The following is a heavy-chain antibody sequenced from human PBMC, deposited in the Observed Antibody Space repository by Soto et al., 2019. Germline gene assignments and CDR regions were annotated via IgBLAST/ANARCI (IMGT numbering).Heavy chain of an antibody. CDR1: VGSISIYY. D-gene: IGHD2-15*01. CDR3: ASESVVVVAAPNLYFDY. CDR2: IYTSGST. J-gene: IGHJ4*02. V-gene: IGHV4-4*07. Sequence: SETLGIGCTFSVGSISIYYWSWIRQPAGKGLDLIGRIYTSGSTNYNPSLKSRVTMSVDTSKNQFSLKLSSVTAADTAVYYCASESVVVVAAPNLYFDYWGQGTLVTVSS.